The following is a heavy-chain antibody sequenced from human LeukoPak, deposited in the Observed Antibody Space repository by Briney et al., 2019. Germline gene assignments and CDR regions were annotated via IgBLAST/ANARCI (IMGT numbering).Heavy chain of an antibody. CDR3: ARDGARTYYYGSGSYYNAY. D-gene: IGHD3-10*01. V-gene: IGHV1-18*01. CDR1: SYTFTSYG. CDR2: ISAYNGNT. Sequence: ASVKGSCKASSYTFTSYGISWVRQAPGQGLEWLGWISAYNGNTNYAQKLQGRVTMTTDTSTSTAYMELRSLRSDDTAVYYCARDGARTYYYGSGSYYNAYWGQGTLVTVSS. J-gene: IGHJ4*02.